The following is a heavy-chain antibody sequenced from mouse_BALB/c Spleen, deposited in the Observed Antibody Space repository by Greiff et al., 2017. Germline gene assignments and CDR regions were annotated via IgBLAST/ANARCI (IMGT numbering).Heavy chain of an antibody. Sequence: VNVVESGAELARPGASVKMSCKASGYTFTSYTMHWVKQRPGQGLEWIGYINPSSGYTNYNQKFKDKATLTADKSSSTAYMQLSSLTSEDSAVYYCARNYGSSLDYFDYWGQGTTLTVSS. D-gene: IGHD1-1*01. CDR3: ARNYGSSLDYFDY. V-gene: IGHV1-4*01. J-gene: IGHJ2*01. CDR1: GYTFTSYT. CDR2: INPSSGYT.